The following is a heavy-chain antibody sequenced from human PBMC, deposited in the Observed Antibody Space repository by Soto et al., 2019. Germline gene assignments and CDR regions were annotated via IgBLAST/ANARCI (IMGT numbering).Heavy chain of an antibody. V-gene: IGHV4-28*03. Sequence: PSETLSLTCAVSGYSISSSNWWGWIRQPPGKGLEWIGYIYDSGSTYYNPSLKSRVTMSVDTSKNQFSLKLSSVTAVDTAVYYCARVKYDDIRYYLDHWGQGTLVTVS. D-gene: IGHD3-22*01. CDR1: GYSISSSNW. CDR2: IYDSGST. J-gene: IGHJ4*02. CDR3: ARVKYDDIRYYLDH.